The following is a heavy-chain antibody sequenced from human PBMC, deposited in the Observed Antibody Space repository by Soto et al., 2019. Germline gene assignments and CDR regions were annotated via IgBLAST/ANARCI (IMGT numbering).Heavy chain of an antibody. CDR3: AALERDFWRVRASAMDV. Sequence: ASVKVSCKVSGYSLTDLSMHWVRLAPGKGLEWMGGFAPEDGETIYAQKFQGRVTMTEDTSTDTVYMQLSSLRSEDTAVYYCAALERDFWRVRASAMDVWGQGTAVTVS. V-gene: IGHV1-24*01. J-gene: IGHJ6*02. D-gene: IGHD3-3*01. CDR1: GYSLTDLS. CDR2: FAPEDGET.